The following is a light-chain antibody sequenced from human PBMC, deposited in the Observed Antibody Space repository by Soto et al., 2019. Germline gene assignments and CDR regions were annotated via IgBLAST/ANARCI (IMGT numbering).Light chain of an antibody. CDR2: GAS. J-gene: IGKJ4*01. Sequence: ELLLTQSPATLSVSPGERVTLSCRASQSVSSSLAWYQQKPGQAPRLLIYGASTRATGIPARFSGSWSGTEFTLTISRLEPEDFAVYYCQQYGSSLATFGGGTKVEIK. V-gene: IGKV3-20*01. CDR3: QQYGSSLAT. CDR1: QSVSSS.